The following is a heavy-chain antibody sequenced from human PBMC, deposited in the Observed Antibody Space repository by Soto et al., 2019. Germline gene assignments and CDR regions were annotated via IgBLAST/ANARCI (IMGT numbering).Heavy chain of an antibody. J-gene: IGHJ4*02. D-gene: IGHD2-15*01. V-gene: IGHV3-53*01. CDR3: AREYCSGGSCFVDY. Sequence: GGSLRLSCAASGFTVSSNYMSWVRQAPGKGLEWVSVIYSGGSTYYADSVKGRFTISRDNSKNTLYLQMNSLRAEDTAVYYCAREYCSGGSCFVDYWGQGTLVTVSS. CDR2: IYSGGST. CDR1: GFTVSSNY.